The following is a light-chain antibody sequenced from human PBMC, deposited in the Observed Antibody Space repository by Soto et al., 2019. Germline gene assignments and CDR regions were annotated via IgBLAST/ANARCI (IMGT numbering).Light chain of an antibody. V-gene: IGKV4-1*01. J-gene: IGKJ4*01. CDR3: QQYYSTFLT. Sequence: DIVMTQSPDSLAVSLGERATINCKSSQSVLYSSNNKNCLAWYQQKPGQPPKLLIYWASTRESGVPDRFSGSGSGTDFTLTISSLQAEDVALYYCQQYYSTFLTFGGGTKVEIK. CDR2: WAS. CDR1: QSVLYSSNNKNC.